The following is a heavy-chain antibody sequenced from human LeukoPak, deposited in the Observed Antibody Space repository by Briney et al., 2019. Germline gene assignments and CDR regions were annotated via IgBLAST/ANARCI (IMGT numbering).Heavy chain of an antibody. CDR2: INPSGGST. Sequence: ASVKVSCKASGYTFTSYYMHWVRQAPGQGLEWMGIINPSGGSTSYAQKFQGRVTMTRDTSTSTVYMELSSLRSEDTAVYYCARTPKTILGSYYDSSGYYDGVGYWGQGTLVTVSS. D-gene: IGHD3-22*01. CDR3: ARTPKTILGSYYDSSGYYDGVGY. CDR1: GYTFTSYY. J-gene: IGHJ4*02. V-gene: IGHV1-46*01.